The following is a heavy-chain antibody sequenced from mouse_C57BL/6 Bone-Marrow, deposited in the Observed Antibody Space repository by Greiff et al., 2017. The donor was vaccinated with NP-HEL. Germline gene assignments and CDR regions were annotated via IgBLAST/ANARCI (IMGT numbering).Heavy chain of an antibody. Sequence: QVQLQQPGAELVKPGASVKLSCKASGYTFTSYWMQWVKQRPGQGLEWIGEIDPSDSYTNYHQKFKGKATLTVDTSSSTAYMQLSSLTSEDSAVYYCAREDFIPDAMDYWGQGTSVTVSS. CDR1: GYTFTSYW. J-gene: IGHJ4*01. D-gene: IGHD1-1*01. CDR3: AREDFIPDAMDY. V-gene: IGHV1-50*01. CDR2: IDPSDSYT.